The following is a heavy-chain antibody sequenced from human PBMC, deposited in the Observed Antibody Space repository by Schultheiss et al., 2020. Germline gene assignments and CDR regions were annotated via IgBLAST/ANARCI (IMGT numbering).Heavy chain of an antibody. J-gene: IGHJ4*02. CDR3: ARVQLELRIIDY. D-gene: IGHD1-7*01. Sequence: SATLSLTCTVSGGSISSGAYYWSWIRQYPGKGLEWIGEINHSGSTNYNPSLKSRVTISVDTSKNQFSLKLSSVTAADTAVYYCARVQLELRIIDYWGQGTLVTVSS. CDR1: GGSISSGAYY. CDR2: INHSGST. V-gene: IGHV4-61*08.